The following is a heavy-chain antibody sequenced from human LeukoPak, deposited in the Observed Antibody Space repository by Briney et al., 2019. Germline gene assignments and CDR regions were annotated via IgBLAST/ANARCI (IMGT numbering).Heavy chain of an antibody. CDR2: IYYSGST. D-gene: IGHD4-23*01. CDR3: ARAYGGNFDGFDI. J-gene: IGHJ3*02. CDR1: GVSISRSNYY. V-gene: IGHV4-39*01. Sequence: SETLSLTCTVSGVSISRSNYYWGWIRQPPGKGLEWIGSIYYSGSTYYNPSLKSRVTISEDTSKNQFSLKLSSVTAADTAVYYCARAYGGNFDGFDIWGLGTMITVSS.